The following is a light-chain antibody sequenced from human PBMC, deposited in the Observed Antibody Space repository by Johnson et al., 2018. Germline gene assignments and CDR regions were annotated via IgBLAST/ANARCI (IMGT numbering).Light chain of an antibody. Sequence: QSVLTQPPSVSAAPGQKVTISCSGSSSNIGNNYVSWYQQLPGTAPKLLIYENNKRPSVIPDRFSGSKSGTSATLGITGLQTGDEADNYFGTWDSSLSAGNVFVTGTKVTGL. CDR2: ENN. J-gene: IGLJ1*01. CDR3: GTWDSSLSAGNV. V-gene: IGLV1-51*02. CDR1: SSNIGNNY.